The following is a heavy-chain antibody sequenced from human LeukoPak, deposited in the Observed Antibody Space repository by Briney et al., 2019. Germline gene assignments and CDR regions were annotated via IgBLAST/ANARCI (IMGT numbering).Heavy chain of an antibody. CDR2: MYYGGST. V-gene: IGHV4-39*01. Sequence: PSETLSLTCTVSGGSVSSSDYYWGWIRQPPGKGLEWIGSMYYGGSTYHNPSLKSRVTISGDTFKSQFSLKLTSVTAADTAVYYCARHVISSWSFDYWGQGTLVTVSS. CDR3: ARHVISSWSFDY. CDR1: GGSVSSSDYY. D-gene: IGHD6-13*01. J-gene: IGHJ4*02.